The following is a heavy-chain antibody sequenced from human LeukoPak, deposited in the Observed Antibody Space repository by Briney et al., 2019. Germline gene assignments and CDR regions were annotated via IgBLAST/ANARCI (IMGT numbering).Heavy chain of an antibody. J-gene: IGHJ6*02. CDR2: IYYSGST. CDR3: AREERDGYNNYYYGMDV. D-gene: IGHD5-24*01. CDR1: GGSISSGYYY. V-gene: IGHV4-30-4*01. Sequence: PSETLSLTCTVSGGSISSGYYYWSWIRQPPGKGLEWIGYIYYSGSTYYNPSLKSRVTISVDTSKNQFSLKLSSVTAADTAVYYCAREERDGYNNYYYGMDVWGQGTTVTVSS.